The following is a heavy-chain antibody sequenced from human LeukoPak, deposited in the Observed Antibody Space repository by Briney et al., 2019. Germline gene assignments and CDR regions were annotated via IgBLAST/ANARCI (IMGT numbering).Heavy chain of an antibody. Sequence: SETLSLTCAVYGGSFSGYYWSWIRQPPGKGLEWIGEINHSGSTNYNPSLKSQVTISVDTSKNQFSLKLSSVTAADTAVYYCARGRDLGYSYGLGTPTSNNWFDPWGQGTLVTVSS. CDR1: GGSFSGYY. D-gene: IGHD5-18*01. J-gene: IGHJ5*02. V-gene: IGHV4-34*01. CDR3: ARGRDLGYSYGLGTPTSNNWFDP. CDR2: INHSGST.